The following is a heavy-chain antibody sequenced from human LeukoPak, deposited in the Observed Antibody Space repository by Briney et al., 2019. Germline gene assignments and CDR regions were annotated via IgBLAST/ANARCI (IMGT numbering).Heavy chain of an antibody. CDR2: INPNGGGT. CDR3: ARGFCSTTSCYPSNNWFDP. Sequence: GASVKVSCKASGGTFSSYAISWVRQAPGQGLEWMGWINPNGGGTNYAQKFQGRITMTRDTSISTAYMELIRLTSDDTAVYYCARGFCSTTSCYPSNNWFDPWGQGTLVTVSS. J-gene: IGHJ5*02. CDR1: GGTFSSYA. D-gene: IGHD2-2*01. V-gene: IGHV1-2*02.